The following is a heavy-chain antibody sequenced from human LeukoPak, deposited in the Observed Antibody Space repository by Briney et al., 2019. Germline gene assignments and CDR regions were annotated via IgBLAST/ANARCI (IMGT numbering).Heavy chain of an antibody. J-gene: IGHJ4*02. CDR3: AQGYSSGWFPY. Sequence: GGSLRLSCVGSGSTFSPYLMSLVRQAPGKGLEWVANIRYDGGEKYYVDSAKGRFTISRDNSKNTLYLQMNSLRTEDTAVYYCAQGYSSGWFPYWGQGSLVSVSS. V-gene: IGHV3-7*03. CDR1: GSTFSPYL. CDR2: IRYDGGEK. D-gene: IGHD6-19*01.